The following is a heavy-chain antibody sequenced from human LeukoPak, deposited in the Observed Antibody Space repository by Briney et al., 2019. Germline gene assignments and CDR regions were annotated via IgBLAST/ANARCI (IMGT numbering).Heavy chain of an antibody. Sequence: SETLSLTCTVSGASISSSGFYWSWIRQHPDKGLEWIGYIYYNGNTYYNPSLKSRSTISMDISKNQFSLRLSSVTAADTAVYYCARQRAFDTWGQGTVVTVSS. CDR3: ARQRAFDT. V-gene: IGHV4-31*03. CDR1: GASISSSGFY. J-gene: IGHJ3*02. CDR2: IYYNGNT.